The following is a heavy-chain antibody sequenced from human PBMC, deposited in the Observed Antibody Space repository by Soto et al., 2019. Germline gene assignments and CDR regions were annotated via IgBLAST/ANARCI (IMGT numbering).Heavy chain of an antibody. J-gene: IGHJ5*02. Sequence: QVKLQESGPGLVKPSGTLSLTCTVSGGSISSTNWWRWVRQSPGKGLEWIGEILHSGSTNYNPSLKSRVTISVDKSKNQFSLRLSSATAADTAVYYCASGFDSDGLYNAGHPWGQGTLVTVSS. CDR1: GGSISSTNW. D-gene: IGHD3-10*01. V-gene: IGHV4-4*02. CDR3: ASGFDSDGLYNAGHP. CDR2: ILHSGST.